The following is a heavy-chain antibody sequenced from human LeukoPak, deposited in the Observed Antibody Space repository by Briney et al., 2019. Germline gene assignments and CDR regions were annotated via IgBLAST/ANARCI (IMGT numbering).Heavy chain of an antibody. J-gene: IGHJ4*02. CDR3: ARDHEDSGTDY. CDR2: IYYSGST. CDR1: GGSISSGDYY. Sequence: SETLSLTCTVSGGSISSGDYYWSWIRQHPGKGLEWIGYIYYSGSTYYNPSLKSRVTISLDTSKNQFSLKLSSVTAADTAVYYRARDHEDSGTDYWGQGTLVTVSS. V-gene: IGHV4-31*03. D-gene: IGHD3-10*01.